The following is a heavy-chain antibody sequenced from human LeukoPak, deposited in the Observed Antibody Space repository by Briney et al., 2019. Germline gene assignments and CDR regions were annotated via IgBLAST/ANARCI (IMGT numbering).Heavy chain of an antibody. V-gene: IGHV1-2*02. Sequence: ASVKVSCKASGYTFTGYYTHWVRQAPGQGLEWMGWINPNSGGTNYAQKFQGRVTMTRDTSISTAYMELSRLRSDDTAVHYCARERTLTSCYDYWGQGTLVTVSS. J-gene: IGHJ4*02. CDR3: ARERTLTSCYDY. CDR1: GYTFTGYY. CDR2: INPNSGGT. D-gene: IGHD2-15*01.